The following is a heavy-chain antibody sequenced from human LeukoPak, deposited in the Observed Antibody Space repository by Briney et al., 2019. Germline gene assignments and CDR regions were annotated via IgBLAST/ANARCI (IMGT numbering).Heavy chain of an antibody. V-gene: IGHV3-7*01. CDR1: GFTFSTYW. Sequence: GGSLRLSGAASGFTFSTYWMAGVRQAPGKGLEGGANIRGDESTKHQADSVKGRFTISRNTAQTSLYLQMNGLRGEDRACFYSARDVGGSLDYWGQGTLVTVSS. J-gene: IGHJ4*02. CDR3: ARDVGGSLDY. D-gene: IGHD1-26*01. CDR2: IRGDESTK.